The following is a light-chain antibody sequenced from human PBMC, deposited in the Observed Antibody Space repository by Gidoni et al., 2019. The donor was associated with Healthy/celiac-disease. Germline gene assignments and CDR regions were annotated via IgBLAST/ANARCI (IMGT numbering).Light chain of an antibody. CDR2: AAS. CDR3: QQYYSTPT. V-gene: IGKV1-NL1*01. J-gene: IGKJ2*01. CDR1: QGISNS. Sequence: DIQMTQSPSSLSASVGDRVTITCRASQGISNSLAWYQQKPGKAPKLLLYAASRLESGVPSRFSGSGSGTDYTLTISSLQPEDFATYYCQQYYSTPTFGQGTKLEIQ.